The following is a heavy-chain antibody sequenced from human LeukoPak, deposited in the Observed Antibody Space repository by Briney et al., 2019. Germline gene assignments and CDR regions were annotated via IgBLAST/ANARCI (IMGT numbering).Heavy chain of an antibody. CDR3: ARAPATNEWRCMDY. CDR2: IKQDGTEK. CDR1: GFTFSNYW. Sequence: GGSLRLSCAASGFTFSNYWMGWVRQAPGKGLEWVANIKQDGTEKRYVDPVKGRFTISRDNAKNSLYLQMNSLRAEDTAVYYCARAPATNEWRCMDYWGQGTLVTVSS. J-gene: IGHJ4*02. D-gene: IGHD2-8*02. V-gene: IGHV3-7*01.